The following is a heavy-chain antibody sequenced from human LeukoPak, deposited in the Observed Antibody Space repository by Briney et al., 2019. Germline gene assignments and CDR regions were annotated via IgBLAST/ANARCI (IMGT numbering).Heavy chain of an antibody. CDR2: VIPIVGTA. Sequence: SVKVSCKASGGTFSSYAISWVRQAPGQGLEWVGGVIPIVGTANYAQKFQGRVTITTDESTSTAYMELSSLRCEDTAVYYCARQGNRWSASGTDYNRWFDPWGQGTLVSVSS. D-gene: IGHD3-10*01. CDR1: GGTFSSYA. J-gene: IGHJ5*02. CDR3: ARQGNRWSASGTDYNRWFDP. V-gene: IGHV1-69*05.